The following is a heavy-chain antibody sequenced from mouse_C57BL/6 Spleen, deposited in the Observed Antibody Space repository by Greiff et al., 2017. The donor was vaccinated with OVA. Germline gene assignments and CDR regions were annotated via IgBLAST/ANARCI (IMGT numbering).Heavy chain of an antibody. Sequence: VQLKESGPELVKPGASVKIPCKASGYTFTDYNMDWVKQSHGKSLEWIGDINPNNGGTIYNQKFKGKATLTVDKSSSTAYMELRSLTSEDTAVYYCASSGYDGAWFAYWGQGTLVTVSA. CDR1: GYTFTDYN. V-gene: IGHV1-18*01. J-gene: IGHJ3*01. CDR2: INPNNGGT. CDR3: ASSGYDGAWFAY. D-gene: IGHD2-2*01.